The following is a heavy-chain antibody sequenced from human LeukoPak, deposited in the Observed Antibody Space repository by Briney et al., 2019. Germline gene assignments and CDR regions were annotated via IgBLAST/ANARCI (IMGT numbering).Heavy chain of an antibody. CDR3: ARVYDYEVDY. Sequence: SETLSPTCTVSGGSISSYYWSWIRQPPGKGLEWIGYIYYSGSTNYNPSLKSRVTISVDTSKNQFSLKLSSVTAADTAVYYCARVYDYEVDYWGQGTLVTVSS. V-gene: IGHV4-59*01. D-gene: IGHD4-17*01. CDR1: GGSISSYY. J-gene: IGHJ4*02. CDR2: IYYSGST.